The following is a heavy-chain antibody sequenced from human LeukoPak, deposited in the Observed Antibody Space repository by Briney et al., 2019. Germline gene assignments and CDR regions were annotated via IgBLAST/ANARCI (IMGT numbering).Heavy chain of an antibody. Sequence: GSLRLSFAGSGFNFGGFCMRWVRQTSGKGLEWVSCFYWNGGSTGYADSVKGRFTISRDNAKNSLYLQMNSLRAEDTALYYCARVGGDYYGSGSYVSWFDPWGQGTLVTVSS. J-gene: IGHJ5*02. CDR1: GFNFGGFC. CDR3: ARVGGDYYGSGSYVSWFDP. V-gene: IGHV3-20*03. CDR2: FYWNGGST. D-gene: IGHD3-10*01.